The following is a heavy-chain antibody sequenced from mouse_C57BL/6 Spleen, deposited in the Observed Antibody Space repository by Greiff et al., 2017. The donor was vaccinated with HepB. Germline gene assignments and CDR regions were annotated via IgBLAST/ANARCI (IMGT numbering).Heavy chain of an antibody. CDR3: ARSGLRSYWYFDV. Sequence: VQLQQSGPELVKPGASVKISCKASGYSFTGYYMNWVKQSPEKSLEWIGEINPSTGGTTYNQKFKAKATLTVDKSSSTAYMQLKSLTSEDSAVYYWARSGLRSYWYFDVWGTGTTVTVSS. V-gene: IGHV1-42*01. J-gene: IGHJ1*03. CDR2: INPSTGGT. CDR1: GYSFTGYY. D-gene: IGHD1-1*01.